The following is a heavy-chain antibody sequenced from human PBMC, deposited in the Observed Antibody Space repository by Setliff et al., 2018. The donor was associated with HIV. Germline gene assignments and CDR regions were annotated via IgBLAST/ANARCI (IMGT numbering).Heavy chain of an antibody. J-gene: IGHJ4*02. CDR3: ARERLSRLGFDY. V-gene: IGHV4-39*02. CDR1: GASISSSSYY. D-gene: IGHD1-1*01. Sequence: SETLSLTCTVSGASISSSSYYWGWIRQPPGKGLEWIGSFHYSGSTSYNPSLRSRVTISVDTSKNRFSLKLTSVTAADTAVYYCARERLSRLGFDYWGQGTLVTVSS. CDR2: FHYSGST.